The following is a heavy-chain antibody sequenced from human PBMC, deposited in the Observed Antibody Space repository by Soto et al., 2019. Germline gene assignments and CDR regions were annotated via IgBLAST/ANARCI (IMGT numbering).Heavy chain of an antibody. CDR3: ARGYSSGWYGMEV. Sequence: GASVKVSCKAXVYAFTSYGISCVRHSPGQGLEWMVWISAYNGNTNYAQKLQGRVTMTTDTSTSTAYMELRSLRSDDTAVYYCARGYSSGWYGMEVWGQGTTVTVSS. CDR2: ISAYNGNT. V-gene: IGHV1-18*01. J-gene: IGHJ6*02. CDR1: VYAFTSYG. D-gene: IGHD6-19*01.